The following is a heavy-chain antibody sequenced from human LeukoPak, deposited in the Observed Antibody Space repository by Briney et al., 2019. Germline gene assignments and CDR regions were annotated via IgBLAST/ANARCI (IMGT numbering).Heavy chain of an antibody. J-gene: IGHJ4*02. CDR2: IYHSGST. D-gene: IGHD1-26*01. CDR1: GGSISSGGYS. Sequence: SQTLSLTCAVSGGSISSGGYSWSWIRQPPGKGLEWIGYIYHSGSTYYNPSLKSRVTISVDRSKNQFSLKLSSVTAADTAVYYCARGRGSGSYHPFDYWGQGTLVTVSS. CDR3: ARGRGSGSYHPFDY. V-gene: IGHV4-30-2*01.